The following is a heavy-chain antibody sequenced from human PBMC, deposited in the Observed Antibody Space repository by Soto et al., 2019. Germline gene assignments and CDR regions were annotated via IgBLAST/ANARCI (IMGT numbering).Heavy chain of an antibody. CDR3: ATRSPAFDY. V-gene: IGHV1-18*01. CDR2: ISTYKGNT. Sequence: QVQLVQSGPEVKKPGASVKVSCKTSGYNFTSYGIAWVRQAPGQGLEWMGWISTYKGNTNYAQKFQGRVTMTTDTSTSTGYMELRSLRSDDTAVYYCATRSPAFDYWGQGTLVTVSS. J-gene: IGHJ4*02. CDR1: GYNFTSYG.